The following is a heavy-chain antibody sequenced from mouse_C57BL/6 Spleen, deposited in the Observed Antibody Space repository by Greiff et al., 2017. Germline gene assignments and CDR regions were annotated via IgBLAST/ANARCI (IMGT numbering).Heavy chain of an antibody. CDR2: IDPSDSET. V-gene: IGHV1-52*01. J-gene: IGHJ3*01. CDR3: ARAYYGSSYVAWFAY. D-gene: IGHD1-1*01. Sequence: QVQLQQPGAELVRPGSSVKLSCKASGYTFTSYWMHWVKQRPIQGLEWIGNIDPSDSETHYNQKFKDKATFTVDKSSSTAYMQLSSLTSEDSAVYYCARAYYGSSYVAWFAYWGQGTLVTVSA. CDR1: GYTFTSYW.